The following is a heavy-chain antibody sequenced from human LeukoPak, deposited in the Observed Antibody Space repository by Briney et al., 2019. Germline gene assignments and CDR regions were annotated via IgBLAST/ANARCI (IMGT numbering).Heavy chain of an antibody. Sequence: SETLSLTCAVYGGSFSGYYWSWIRQPPGKGLEWIGEINHSGSTNYNPSLKSRVTISVDTSKNQFSLKLSSVTAADTAVYYCARGVWYSAGNWFDPWGQGTPVTVSS. CDR3: ARGVWYSAGNWFDP. J-gene: IGHJ5*02. CDR2: INHSGST. D-gene: IGHD2-21*02. V-gene: IGHV4-34*01. CDR1: GGSFSGYY.